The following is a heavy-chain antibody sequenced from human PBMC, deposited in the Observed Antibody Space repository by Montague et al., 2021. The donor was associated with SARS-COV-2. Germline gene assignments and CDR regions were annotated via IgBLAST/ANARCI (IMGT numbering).Heavy chain of an antibody. CDR2: INHSGST. D-gene: IGHD3-10*01. Sequence: SETLSLTCAVYGGSFSGYYWSWIRQPPGKGLEWIGEINHSGSTNYNPSLKSRVTISLDTSKNQFSLKLSSVTAADTAVYYCARVRYYGSGTSLGMDVWGQGTPVTVSS. CDR3: ARVRYYGSGTSLGMDV. V-gene: IGHV4-34*01. J-gene: IGHJ6*02. CDR1: GGSFSGYY.